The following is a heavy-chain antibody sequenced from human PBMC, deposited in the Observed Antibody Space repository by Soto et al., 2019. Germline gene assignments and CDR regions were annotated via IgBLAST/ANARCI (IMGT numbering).Heavy chain of an antibody. D-gene: IGHD3-16*01. CDR1: GYTFTGYY. CDR2: INPNSGGT. J-gene: IGHJ6*02. V-gene: IGHV1-2*04. CDR3: ARVLQEGGYYGMDV. Sequence: ASVKVSCKASGYTFTGYYMHWVRQAPGQGLEWMGWINPNSGGTNYAKKFQGLVTMTRDTSISTAYMELRRLSFDDTAVYYCARVLQEGGYYGMDVWGQGTTVTVSS.